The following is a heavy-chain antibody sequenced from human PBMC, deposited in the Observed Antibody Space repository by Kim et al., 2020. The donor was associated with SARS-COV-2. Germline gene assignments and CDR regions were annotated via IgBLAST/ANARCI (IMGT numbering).Heavy chain of an antibody. CDR2: ISYDGSNK. V-gene: IGHV3-30*03. D-gene: IGHD1-26*01. J-gene: IGHJ4*02. Sequence: GGSLRLSCAASGFTFSSYGMHWVRQAPGKGLEWVAVISYDGSNKYYADSVKGRSTISRDNSKNTLYLQMNSLRAEDTAVYYCVGSLVGATFDYWCPGTL. CDR3: VGSLVGATFDY. CDR1: GFTFSSYG.